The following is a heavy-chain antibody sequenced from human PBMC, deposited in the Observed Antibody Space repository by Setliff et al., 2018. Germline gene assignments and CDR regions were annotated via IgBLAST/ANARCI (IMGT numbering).Heavy chain of an antibody. CDR3: ARDRTYYGSGTYTRWFDY. Sequence: SETLSLTCTVSGDSISSRRNYWGWFRQPAGKGLEWIGQIYTSWSTNYNPSLRSRVTISLDTSKNQFSLKLSSVTAADTAVYYCARDRTYYGSGTYTRWFDYWGQGTLVTVSS. CDR2: IYTSWST. J-gene: IGHJ4*02. D-gene: IGHD3-10*01. V-gene: IGHV4-61*09. CDR1: GDSISSRRNY.